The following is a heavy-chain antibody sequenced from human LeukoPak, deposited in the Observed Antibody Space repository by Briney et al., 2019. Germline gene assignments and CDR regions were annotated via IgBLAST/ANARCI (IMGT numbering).Heavy chain of an antibody. CDR2: IIPLSGTP. V-gene: IGHV1-69*05. CDR3: ARGRGQVVFDY. D-gene: IGHD3-10*01. Sequence: GASVKVSCKASGGTFSNFHIAWVRQAPGQGFEWMGGIIPLSGTPNYAQKFRGRVTITTDDSSTTAYMELHSLRSDDTAVYYCARGRGQVVFDYWGQGTLVTVSS. CDR1: GGTFSNFH. J-gene: IGHJ4*02.